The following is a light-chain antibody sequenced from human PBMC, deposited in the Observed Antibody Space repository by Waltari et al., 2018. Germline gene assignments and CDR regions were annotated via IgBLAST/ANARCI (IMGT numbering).Light chain of an antibody. J-gene: IGLJ3*02. V-gene: IGLV3-25*03. Sequence: SYELTQPPSLSVFPGQTARISCPGDAFTKQYGFWYQQRPGQAPVLVIYKDSERRSGTPERFSGARSGTTVTLTISGVQAEDEGDYYCLSADSTSTYGVFGGGTKVTVL. CDR1: AFTKQY. CDR2: KDS. CDR3: LSADSTSTYGV.